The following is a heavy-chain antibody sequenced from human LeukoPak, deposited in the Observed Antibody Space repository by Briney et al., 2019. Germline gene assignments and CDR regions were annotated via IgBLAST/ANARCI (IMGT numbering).Heavy chain of an antibody. D-gene: IGHD3-22*01. CDR1: GFTFSSYA. CDR3: AIHDSSGPQGFPLNY. V-gene: IGHV3-23*01. CDR2: ISGSGDST. J-gene: IGHJ4*02. Sequence: PGGSLRLSCAASGFTFSSYAMSWVRQAPGKGLEWVSAISGSGDSTYYADSVKGRFTISRDNSKNTLYLQMNSLRAEDTAVYYCAIHDSSGPQGFPLNYWGQGTLVIVSS.